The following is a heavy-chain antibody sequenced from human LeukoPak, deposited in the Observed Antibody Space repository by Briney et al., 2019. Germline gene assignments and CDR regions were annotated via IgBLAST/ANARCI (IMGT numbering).Heavy chain of an antibody. CDR2: IYYSGST. CDR1: GGSISSYY. D-gene: IGHD6-13*01. V-gene: IGHV4-59*12. Sequence: SETLSLTCTVSGGSISSYYWSWIRQPPGKGLEWIGSIYYSGSTYYNPSLKSRVTISVDTSKNQFSLKLSSVTAADTAVYYCARDLPSSSWYRNYYYYGMDVWGQGTTVTVSS. CDR3: ARDLPSSSWYRNYYYYGMDV. J-gene: IGHJ6*02.